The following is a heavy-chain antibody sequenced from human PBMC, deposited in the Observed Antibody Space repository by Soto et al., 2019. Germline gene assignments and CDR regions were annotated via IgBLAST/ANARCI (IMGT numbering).Heavy chain of an antibody. CDR1: GITFSNYA. D-gene: IGHD5-18*01. V-gene: IGHV3-23*01. Sequence: GGSLRLSCVASGITFSNYAISWVRQAPGKGLEWVSGISGSGGSTYYADSVKGRFTISRDNSKNTLYLQMSSLRAEDTAVYYCVKTLQYSYGLPHWGQGTLVTVSS. CDR2: ISGSGGST. CDR3: VKTLQYSYGLPH. J-gene: IGHJ4*02.